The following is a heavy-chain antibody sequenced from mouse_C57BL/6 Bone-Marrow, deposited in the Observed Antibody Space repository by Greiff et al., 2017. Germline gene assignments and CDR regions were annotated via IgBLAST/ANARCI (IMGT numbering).Heavy chain of an antibody. Sequence: QVQLKESGPGLVQPSQSLSITCTVSGFSLTSYGVHWVRQSPGKGLEWLGVIWSGGSTDYNAAFISRLSISKDNSKSQVFFKMNSLQADDTAIYYCARKDNSNYDGYFDVWGTGTTVTVSS. J-gene: IGHJ1*03. V-gene: IGHV2-2*01. CDR2: IWSGGST. D-gene: IGHD2-5*01. CDR1: GFSLTSYG. CDR3: ARKDNSNYDGYFDV.